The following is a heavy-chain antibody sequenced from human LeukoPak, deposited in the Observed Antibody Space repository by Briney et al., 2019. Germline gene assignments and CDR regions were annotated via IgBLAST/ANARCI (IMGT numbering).Heavy chain of an antibody. Sequence: GGSLRLSCAASGFSFSTYCMTWGRQAPGKGLEWVATIKYDGSEKYYVDSVKGRFTISRDNSKNTLYLQMNSLRAEDTAVYYCARGASGWYSDYWGQGTLVTVSS. D-gene: IGHD6-19*01. CDR3: ARGASGWYSDY. V-gene: IGHV3-7*01. CDR2: IKYDGSEK. CDR1: GFSFSTYC. J-gene: IGHJ4*02.